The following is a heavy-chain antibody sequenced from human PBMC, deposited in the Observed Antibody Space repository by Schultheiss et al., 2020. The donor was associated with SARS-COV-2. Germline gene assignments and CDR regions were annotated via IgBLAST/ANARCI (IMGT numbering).Heavy chain of an antibody. V-gene: IGHV3-23*01. CDR1: GFMFSSYT. D-gene: IGHD3-16*01. CDR3: AMLSGGAVTTTPDFDF. CDR2: ISGSGSRT. J-gene: IGHJ4*02. Sequence: GGSLRLSCAASGFMFSSYTMSWVRQAPGTGLEWVSCISGSGSRTHYADSVRGRFAISRDNSKNMLYLQMNSLRAEDTAIYYCAMLSGGAVTTTPDFDFWGQGTLVTVSS.